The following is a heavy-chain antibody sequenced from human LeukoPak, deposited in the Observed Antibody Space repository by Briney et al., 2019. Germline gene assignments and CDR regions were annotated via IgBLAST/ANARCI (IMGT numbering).Heavy chain of an antibody. CDR2: ITSSSSYI. CDR1: GFTFSSYA. V-gene: IGHV3-21*01. Sequence: GGSLRLSCAASGFTFSSYAMSWVRQAPGKGLEWVSSITSSSSYIYYADSVKGRFTISRDNAKNSLYLQMNSLRAEDTAVYYCAREACSGGSCYHFDYWGQGTLVTVSS. D-gene: IGHD2-15*01. CDR3: AREACSGGSCYHFDY. J-gene: IGHJ4*02.